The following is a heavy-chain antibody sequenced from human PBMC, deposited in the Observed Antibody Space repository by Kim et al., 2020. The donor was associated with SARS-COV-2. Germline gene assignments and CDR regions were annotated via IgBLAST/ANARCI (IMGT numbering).Heavy chain of an antibody. CDR1: GGSISSSSYY. V-gene: IGHV4-39*01. CDR2: IYYSGST. J-gene: IGHJ4*02. CDR3: ARHPGGRYYYDSSGYYYNGGLDY. D-gene: IGHD3-22*01. Sequence: SETLSLTCTVSGGSISSSSYYWGWIRQPPGKGLEWIGSIYYSGSTYYNPSLKSRVTISVDTSKNQFSLKLSSVTAADTAVYYCARHPGGRYYYDSSGYYYNGGLDYWGQRTLVTVSS.